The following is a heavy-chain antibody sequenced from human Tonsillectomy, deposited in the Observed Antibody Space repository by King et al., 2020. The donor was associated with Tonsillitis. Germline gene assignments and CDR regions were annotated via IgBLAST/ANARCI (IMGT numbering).Heavy chain of an antibody. D-gene: IGHD2-21*02. CDR1: GGTFSSYA. V-gene: IGHV1-69*06. CDR3: ARPLYCGGDCYRTSGAFDI. J-gene: IGHJ3*02. CDR2: IIPIFGTA. Sequence: VQLVESGAEVKKPGSSVKVSCEASGGTFSSYALSWVQQAPGQGLEWMGGIIPIFGTANYAQKFQGRVTITADKSTSTAYMELSSLSSEDTAVYYCARPLYCGGDCYRTSGAFDIWGQGTMVTVSS.